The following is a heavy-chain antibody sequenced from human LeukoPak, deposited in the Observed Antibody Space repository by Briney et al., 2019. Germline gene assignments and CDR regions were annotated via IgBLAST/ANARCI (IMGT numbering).Heavy chain of an antibody. Sequence: GRSLRLSCAASGFTFSSYAMHWVRQAPGKGLEWVAVISYDGSNKYYANSVKGRFTISRENSKNTLYLQMNSLRAEDTAVYYCAKVRWFGELSPIDAFDIWGQGTMVTVSS. V-gene: IGHV3-30-3*01. J-gene: IGHJ3*02. CDR1: GFTFSSYA. CDR3: AKVRWFGELSPIDAFDI. CDR2: ISYDGSNK. D-gene: IGHD3-10*01.